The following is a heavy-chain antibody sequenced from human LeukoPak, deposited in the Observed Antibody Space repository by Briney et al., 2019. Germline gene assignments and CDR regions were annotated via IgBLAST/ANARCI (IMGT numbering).Heavy chain of an antibody. CDR3: ARVNYYGSGSYYKD. Sequence: PSETLSLTCTVSGGSISSYYWSWIRQPPGKGLEWIGYIYYSGSTNYNPSLKSRATISVDTSKNQFSLKLSSVTAADTAVYYCARVNYYGSGSYYKDWGQGTLVTVSS. CDR2: IYYSGST. D-gene: IGHD3-10*01. J-gene: IGHJ4*02. V-gene: IGHV4-59*01. CDR1: GGSISSYY.